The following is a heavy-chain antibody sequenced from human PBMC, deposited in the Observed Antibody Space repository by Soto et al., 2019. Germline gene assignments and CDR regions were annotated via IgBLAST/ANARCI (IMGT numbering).Heavy chain of an antibody. CDR3: ARWPHLEPRVDY. J-gene: IGHJ4*02. CDR1: GGSISSGDYS. Sequence: QVQLQESGPGLVKPSQTLSLTCTVSGGSISSGDYSWSWIRQHPGKGLEWIGYIYYSGSTYYNPSLKSRVTISVDTSKNQFSLKLSSVTAADTAVYYCARWPHLEPRVDYWGQGTLVTVSS. D-gene: IGHD1-1*01. V-gene: IGHV4-31*03. CDR2: IYYSGST.